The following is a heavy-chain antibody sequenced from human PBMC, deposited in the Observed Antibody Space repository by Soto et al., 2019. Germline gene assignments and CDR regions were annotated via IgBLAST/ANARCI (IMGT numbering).Heavy chain of an antibody. V-gene: IGHV3-30*18. D-gene: IGHD3-22*01. CDR3: AKSLFRAGISHLSVITTGPDAFDI. Sequence: GGSLRLSCAASGFTFSSYGMHWVRQAPGKGLEWVAVISYDGSNKYYADSVKGRFTISRDNSKNTLYLQMNSLRAEDTAVYYCAKSLFRAGISHLSVITTGPDAFDIWGQGTMVTVSS. CDR2: ISYDGSNK. J-gene: IGHJ3*02. CDR1: GFTFSSYG.